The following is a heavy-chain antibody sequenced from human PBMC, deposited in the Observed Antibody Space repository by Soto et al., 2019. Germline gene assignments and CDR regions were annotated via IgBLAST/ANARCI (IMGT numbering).Heavy chain of an antibody. CDR3: SKLVGATVVSDY. CDR2: ISGSGGVST. V-gene: IGHV3-23*01. Sequence: EVQLLESGGGLVQPGGSLRLSCAASEFTFSNYVMSWVRQAPGKGLEWVSAISGSGGVSTYYADSVKGRITISRDNSKNTLLLQMSSLRAEDTAVYYCSKLVGATVVSDYWGQGTLVIVSS. D-gene: IGHD1-26*01. J-gene: IGHJ4*02. CDR1: EFTFSNYV.